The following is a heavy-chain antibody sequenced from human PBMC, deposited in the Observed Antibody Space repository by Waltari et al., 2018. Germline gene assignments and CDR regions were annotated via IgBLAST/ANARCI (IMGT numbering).Heavy chain of an antibody. D-gene: IGHD2-21*01. J-gene: IGHJ6*02. CDR2: INPSGGST. V-gene: IGHV1-46*01. Sequence: QVQLVQSGAEVKKPGASVKISCKTSEYTFTSSYIHWVRQAPGQGLEWMGRINPSGGSTIYAKKFQGRVTMTRDTSTSTVYMELSSLRSDDTAVYYCALDTGALWMDVWGQGTTVTVSS. CDR3: ALDTGALWMDV. CDR1: EYTFTSSY.